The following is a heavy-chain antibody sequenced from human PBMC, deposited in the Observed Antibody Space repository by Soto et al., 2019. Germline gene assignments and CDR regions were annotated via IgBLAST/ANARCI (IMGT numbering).Heavy chain of an antibody. Sequence: GGSLRLSCAASGFPFSVYYMSWIRQAPGKGLEWVSYISSSATTIDYADSVKGRFTISRDNAKNSVYLEMNSLRAEDTAVYYCARSGTVTTYYYYYFMDVWGEGTTVTVSS. CDR1: GFPFSVYY. V-gene: IGHV3-11*01. CDR2: ISSSATTI. CDR3: ARSGTVTTYYYYYFMDV. J-gene: IGHJ6*03. D-gene: IGHD4-17*01.